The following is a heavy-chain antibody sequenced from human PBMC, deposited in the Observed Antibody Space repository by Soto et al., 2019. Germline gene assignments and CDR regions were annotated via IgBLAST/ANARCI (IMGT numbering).Heavy chain of an antibody. CDR2: ISSSGSTI. J-gene: IGHJ5*02. D-gene: IGHD2-2*01. CDR1: GFTFSSYE. Sequence: GSLRLACTASGFTFSSYEMNWVRQAPGKGLEWVSYISSSGSTIYYADSVKGRFTISRDNAKNSLYLQMNSLRAEDTAVYYCARAKRYCSSTSCLGLDPWGQGTMVTVSS. CDR3: ARAKRYCSSTSCLGLDP. V-gene: IGHV3-48*03.